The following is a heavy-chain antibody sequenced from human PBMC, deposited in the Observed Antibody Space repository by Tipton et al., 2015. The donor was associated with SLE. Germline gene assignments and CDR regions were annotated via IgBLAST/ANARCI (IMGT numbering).Heavy chain of an antibody. CDR2: IYYSGST. V-gene: IGHV4-39*07. D-gene: IGHD6-6*01. J-gene: IGHJ4*02. CDR3: ARGGGLIAARQGNYPDY. CDR1: GGSISSSSYY. Sequence: TLSLTCTVSGGSISSSSYYWGWIRQPPGKGLEWIGSIYYSGSTYYNPSLKSRVTISVDTSKNQFSLKLSSVTAADTAVYYCARGGGLIAARQGNYPDYWGQGTLFTLSP.